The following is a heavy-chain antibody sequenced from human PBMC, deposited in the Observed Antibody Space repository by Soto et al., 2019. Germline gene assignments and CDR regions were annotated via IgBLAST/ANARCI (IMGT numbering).Heavy chain of an antibody. Sequence: QVQLVQSGAEVKKPGSSVKVSCKASGGTFSSYAISWVRQAPGQGLEWMGGIIPIFGTANYAQKFQGRVTNTADESTSTASMELSRLRSEDTAVYYCARDRKYGSGGDPYYYYGMHVWGQGTTVTVSS. D-gene: IGHD3-10*01. CDR3: ARDRKYGSGGDPYYYYGMHV. CDR2: IIPIFGTA. V-gene: IGHV1-69*01. J-gene: IGHJ6*02. CDR1: GGTFSSYA.